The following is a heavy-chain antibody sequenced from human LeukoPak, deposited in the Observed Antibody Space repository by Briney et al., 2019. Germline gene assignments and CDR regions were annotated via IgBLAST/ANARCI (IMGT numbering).Heavy chain of an antibody. CDR3: AKVGSGSYKVRGAFDY. J-gene: IGHJ4*02. Sequence: EASVKVSCKASGYTFTGYYMHWVRQAPGQGLEWMGWINPNSGGTNYAQKFQGRVTMTRDTSISTAYMELSRLRSDDTAVYYCAKVGSGSYKVRGAFDYWGQGTLVTVSS. D-gene: IGHD1-26*01. CDR1: GYTFTGYY. V-gene: IGHV1-2*02. CDR2: INPNSGGT.